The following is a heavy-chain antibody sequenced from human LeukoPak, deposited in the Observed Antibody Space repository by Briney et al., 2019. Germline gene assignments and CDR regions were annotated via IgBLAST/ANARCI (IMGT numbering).Heavy chain of an antibody. CDR2: VYYSGST. CDR3: ARGRDFSSGYSFDY. CDR1: GGSIRSSYYY. J-gene: IGHJ4*02. D-gene: IGHD3-3*01. Sequence: SETLSLTCTVSGGSIRSSYYYWGWIRQPSGKGLEWIGYVYYSGSTEYNPSLESRVTISVDTSKNQFSLKLSSVTAADTAVYYCARGRDFSSGYSFDYWGQGILVTVSS. V-gene: IGHV4-61*05.